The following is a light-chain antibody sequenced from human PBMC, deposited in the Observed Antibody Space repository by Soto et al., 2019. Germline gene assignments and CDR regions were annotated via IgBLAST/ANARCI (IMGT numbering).Light chain of an antibody. J-gene: IGLJ1*01. Sequence: QSAVTQPASVSGSPGQSITISCTGTSSDVGGYNYVSWYQQHPGKAPKLMIYEVSNRPLGVSNRFSGSKSGNTASLTISGLQAEDEADYYCTSYTSSSTLDVFGTGTKVTVL. CDR1: SSDVGGYNY. V-gene: IGLV2-14*01. CDR3: TSYTSSSTLDV. CDR2: EVS.